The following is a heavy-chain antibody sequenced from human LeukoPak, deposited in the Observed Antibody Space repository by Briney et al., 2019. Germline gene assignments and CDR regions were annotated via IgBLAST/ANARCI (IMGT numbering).Heavy chain of an antibody. J-gene: IGHJ4*02. Sequence: PGGSLRLSCAASGFTFSDYAMSWVRQAPGKGLEWVSTVSGNGGDTNYADSVKGRFTISRDNSKNTLYLQMNSLRAEDTAIFYCAKGRCSGVGCDSFHSWGQGALVTVSS. CDR1: GFTFSDYA. CDR3: AKGRCSGVGCDSFHS. CDR2: VSGNGGDT. V-gene: IGHV3-23*01. D-gene: IGHD2-15*01.